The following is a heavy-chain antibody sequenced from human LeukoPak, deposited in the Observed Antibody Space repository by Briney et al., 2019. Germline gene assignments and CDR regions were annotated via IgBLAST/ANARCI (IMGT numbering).Heavy chain of an antibody. CDR3: ARDFGCRSSCSDAFDI. CDR2: TYYRSKWYN. D-gene: IGHD6-13*01. CDR1: GDSVSSNSAA. Sequence: SQTLSLTCAISGDSVSSNSAAWNWIRQSPSRGLEWLGRTYYRSKWYNDYAVSVKSRITINPDTSKNQFSLQLNSVTPEDTAVYYCARDFGCRSSCSDAFDIWGQGTMVTVSS. V-gene: IGHV6-1*01. J-gene: IGHJ3*02.